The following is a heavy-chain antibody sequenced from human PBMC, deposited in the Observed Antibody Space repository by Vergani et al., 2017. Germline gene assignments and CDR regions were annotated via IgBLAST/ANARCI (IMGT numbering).Heavy chain of an antibody. V-gene: IGHV3-30-3*01. CDR2: ISYDGSNK. D-gene: IGHD6-13*01. CDR1: GFTFSSYA. CDR3: AKDIRSSNYWYFDF. Sequence: VQLVESGGGLVQPGGSLRLSCAASGFTFSSYAMHWVRQAPGKGLEWVAVISYDGSNKYYADSVKGRFTISRDNAKNSLYLQMNSLRAEDTALYYCAKDIRSSNYWYFDFWGRGTLVTVSS. J-gene: IGHJ2*01.